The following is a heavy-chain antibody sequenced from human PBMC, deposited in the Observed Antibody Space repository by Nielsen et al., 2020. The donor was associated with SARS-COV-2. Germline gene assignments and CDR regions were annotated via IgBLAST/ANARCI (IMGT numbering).Heavy chain of an antibody. Sequence: WVRQAPGQGLEWMGWISAYNGNTKYSQKFQGRVTITRDTSASTAYMELRSLRSEDTAVYYCARDGGYCSSTSCHPLKSHRWFDPWGQGTLVTVSS. CDR2: ISAYNGNT. D-gene: IGHD2-2*01. CDR3: ARDGGYCSSTSCHPLKSHRWFDP. V-gene: IGHV1-18*01. J-gene: IGHJ5*02.